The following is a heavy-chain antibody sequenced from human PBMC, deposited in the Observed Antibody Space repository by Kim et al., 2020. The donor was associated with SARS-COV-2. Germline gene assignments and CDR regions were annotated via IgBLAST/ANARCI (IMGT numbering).Heavy chain of an antibody. CDR2: IIPILGIA. J-gene: IGHJ4*02. V-gene: IGHV1-69*04. CDR3: AILWFGESSRNY. CDR1: GGTFSSYA. D-gene: IGHD3-10*01. Sequence: SVKVSCKASGGTFSSYAISWVRQAPGQGLEWMARIIPILGIANYAQKFQGRVTITADKSTSTAYMELSILRSEDTAVYYCAILWFGESSRNYWGQGTLVTVSS.